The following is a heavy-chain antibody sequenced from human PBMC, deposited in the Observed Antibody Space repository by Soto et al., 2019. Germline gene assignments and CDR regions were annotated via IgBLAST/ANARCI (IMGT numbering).Heavy chain of an antibody. Sequence: QVHLVQSGAEVKKPGASVKVSCQGSGYAFTTYGITWVRQAPGQGLEWMGWISAHHGNTNYAQKLQGRVTVTRDTSTSTAYMELRSLRYDDTAVYYCARGRYGDYWGQGAMVTVYS. CDR3: ARGRYGDY. CDR1: GYAFTTYG. J-gene: IGHJ4*02. CDR2: ISAHHGNT. D-gene: IGHD1-1*01. V-gene: IGHV1-18*01.